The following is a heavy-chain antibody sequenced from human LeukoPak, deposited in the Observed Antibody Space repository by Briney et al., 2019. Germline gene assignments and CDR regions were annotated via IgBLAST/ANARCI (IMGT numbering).Heavy chain of an antibody. CDR3: AREKNYGMDV. D-gene: IGHD2/OR15-2a*01. CDR1: GYTFTSFD. CDR2: IGAYNGNT. J-gene: IGHJ6*02. Sequence: ASVKVSCKASGYTFTSFDISWVRQAPGQGLEWTGWIGAYNGNTNYAQKFQGRVTMTTDTSTSTAYMELRSLRSDDTAVYYCAREKNYGMDVWGQGTTVTVSS. V-gene: IGHV1-18*01.